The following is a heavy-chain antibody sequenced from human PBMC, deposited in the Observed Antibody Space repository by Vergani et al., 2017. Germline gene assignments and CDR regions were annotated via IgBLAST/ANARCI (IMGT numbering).Heavy chain of an antibody. J-gene: IGHJ6*03. Sequence: EVQLVESGGGLVKPGGSLRLSCAASGFTFSSFSMNWVRQAPGKGLEWVSSISSSSSYIYYADSVKGRFTISRDNAKNSLYLQMNSLRAEDTAVYYCARGIPYYDFWSGYYNDYYYSYMDVWGKGTTVTVSS. CDR3: ARGIPYYDFWSGYYNDYYYSYMDV. CDR2: ISSSSSYI. CDR1: GFTFSSFS. D-gene: IGHD3-3*01. V-gene: IGHV3-21*01.